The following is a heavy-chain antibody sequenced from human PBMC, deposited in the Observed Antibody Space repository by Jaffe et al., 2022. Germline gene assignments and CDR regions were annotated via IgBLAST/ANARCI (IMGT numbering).Heavy chain of an antibody. D-gene: IGHD3-10*01. CDR2: INPNSGGT. Sequence: QVQLVQSGAEVKKPGASVKVSCKASGYTFTGYYMHWVRQAPGQGLEWMGWINPNSGGTNYAQKFQGRVTMTRDTSISTAYMELSRLRSDDTAVYYCARVRFSGSYYGNTQYYFDYWGQGTLVTVSS. CDR3: ARVRFSGSYYGNTQYYFDY. J-gene: IGHJ4*02. CDR1: GYTFTGYY. V-gene: IGHV1-2*02.